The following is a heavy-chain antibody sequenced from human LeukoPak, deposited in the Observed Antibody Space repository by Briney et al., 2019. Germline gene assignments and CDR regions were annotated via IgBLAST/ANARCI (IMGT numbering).Heavy chain of an antibody. V-gene: IGHV4-4*02. CDR1: GGSISSSNW. J-gene: IGHJ4*02. D-gene: IGHD3-22*01. CDR2: IYHSGST. CDR3: ARKNGYLPHFDY. Sequence: PSETLSLTCAVSGGSISSSNWWSWVRQPPGQGLEWIGEIYHSGSTNYNPSLKSRVTISVDKSKNQFSLKLSSVTAADTAVYYCARKNGYLPHFDYWGQGTLVTVSS.